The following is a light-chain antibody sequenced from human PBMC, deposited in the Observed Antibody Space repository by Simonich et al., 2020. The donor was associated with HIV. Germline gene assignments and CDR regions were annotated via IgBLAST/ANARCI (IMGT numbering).Light chain of an antibody. J-gene: IGLJ3*02. CDR1: SSDVGGYNY. CDR2: YVS. CDR3: CSYAGSSTWV. V-gene: IGLV2-23*02. Sequence: QSALTQPASVSGSPGQSITISCTGTSSDVGGYNYVSCYQQHPGKAPQLMIYYVSKRPSGVSNRFSGSKSGNTASLTISGLQAEDEADYYCCSYAGSSTWVFGGGTKLTVL.